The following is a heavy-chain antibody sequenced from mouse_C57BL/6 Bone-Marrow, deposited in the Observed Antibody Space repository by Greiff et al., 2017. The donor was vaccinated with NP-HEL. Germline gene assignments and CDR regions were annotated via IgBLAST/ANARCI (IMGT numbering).Heavy chain of an antibody. CDR3: ARGRITTVVAKDFDY. V-gene: IGHV1-53*01. D-gene: IGHD1-1*01. CDR1: GYTFTSYW. CDR2: INPSNVGT. J-gene: IGHJ2*01. Sequence: VQLQQPGTELVKPGASVKLSCKASGYTFTSYWMHWVKQRPGQGLEWLGNINPSNVGTNYNEKFKSKATLTVDKSSSTAYMQLSSLTSEDSAVYYCARGRITTVVAKDFDYWGQGTTLTVSS.